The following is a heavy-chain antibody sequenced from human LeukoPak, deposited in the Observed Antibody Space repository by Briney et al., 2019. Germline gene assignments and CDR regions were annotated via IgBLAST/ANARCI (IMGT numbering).Heavy chain of an antibody. Sequence: ASVKVSCKASGYTFTSYDINWVRQATGQGLGWMGWMNPNSGNTGYAQKFQGRVTMTRNTSISTAYMELSSLRSEDTAVYYCASTSIYCSSTSCYIPWFDPWGQGTLVTVSS. CDR2: MNPNSGNT. CDR3: ASTSIYCSSTSCYIPWFDP. CDR1: GYTFTSYD. D-gene: IGHD2-2*02. J-gene: IGHJ5*02. V-gene: IGHV1-8*01.